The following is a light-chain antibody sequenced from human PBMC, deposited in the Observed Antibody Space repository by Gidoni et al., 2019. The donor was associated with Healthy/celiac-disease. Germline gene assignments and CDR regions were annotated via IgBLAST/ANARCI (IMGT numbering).Light chain of an antibody. J-gene: IGKJ1*01. CDR1: QSVSSSY. Sequence: EIVLTQSPGTLSLSPGERATLSCRASQSVSSSYLAWYQQKPGHAPRLLIYDASSRATGIPDRFSGSGSGTDFTLTISRLEPEDFAVYYCQQYGSSPSWTFGQGTKVDIK. CDR2: DAS. CDR3: QQYGSSPSWT. V-gene: IGKV3-20*01.